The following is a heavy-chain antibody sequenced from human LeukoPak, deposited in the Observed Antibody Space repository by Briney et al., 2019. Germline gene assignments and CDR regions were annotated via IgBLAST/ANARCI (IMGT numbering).Heavy chain of an antibody. D-gene: IGHD3-10*01. CDR3: AKDITMVRGGYFDY. CDR1: GFTFSSYG. CDR2: ISGSGGST. Sequence: PGGSLRLSCAASGFTFSSYGMSWVRQAPRKGLEWVSAISGSGGSTYYADSVKGRFTISRDNSKNTLYLQMNSLRAEDTAVYYCAKDITMVRGGYFDYWGQGTLVTVSS. J-gene: IGHJ4*02. V-gene: IGHV3-23*01.